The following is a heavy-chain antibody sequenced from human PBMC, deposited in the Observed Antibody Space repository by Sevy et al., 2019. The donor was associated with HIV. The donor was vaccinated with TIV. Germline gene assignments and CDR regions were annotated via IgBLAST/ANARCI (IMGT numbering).Heavy chain of an antibody. CDR2: IGIAGDT. D-gene: IGHD3-10*01. Sequence: GGSLRLSCAATGFIFSGYDMHWVRQATGKGLEWVSAIGIAGDTYYAGSVKGRFTISREKAKNSLYLQMNNLRVGDTAVYYCARGANSSGGGWLDPWGQGTLVTVSS. CDR3: ARGANSSGGGWLDP. J-gene: IGHJ5*02. CDR1: GFIFSGYD. V-gene: IGHV3-13*01.